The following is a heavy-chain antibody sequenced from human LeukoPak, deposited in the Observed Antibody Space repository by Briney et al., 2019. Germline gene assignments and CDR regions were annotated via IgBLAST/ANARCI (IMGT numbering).Heavy chain of an antibody. CDR3: ARDRVSAAGDGFDI. D-gene: IGHD6-13*01. CDR1: GGSISSSSYY. V-gene: IGHV4-39*07. J-gene: IGHJ3*02. Sequence: SETLSLTCTVSGGSISSSSYYWGWIRQPPGKGLEWIGSIYYSGSTYYNPSLKSRVTISVDKSKNQFSLKLSSVTAADTAVYYCARDRVSAAGDGFDIWGQGTMVTVSS. CDR2: IYYSGST.